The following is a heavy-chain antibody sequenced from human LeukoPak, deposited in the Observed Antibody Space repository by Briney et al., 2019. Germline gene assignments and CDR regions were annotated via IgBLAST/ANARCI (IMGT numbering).Heavy chain of an antibody. CDR3: AKGIAAAGKSTYYFDY. CDR2: ISGSGGST. J-gene: IGHJ4*02. D-gene: IGHD6-13*01. V-gene: IGHV3-23*01. Sequence: GGSLRLSCAASGFTFSSYAMIWVHQAPGKGLEWVSAISGSGGSTYYADSVKGRFTISRDNSKNTLYLQMNSLRAEDTAVYYYAKGIAAAGKSTYYFDYWGQGTLVTVSS. CDR1: GFTFSSYA.